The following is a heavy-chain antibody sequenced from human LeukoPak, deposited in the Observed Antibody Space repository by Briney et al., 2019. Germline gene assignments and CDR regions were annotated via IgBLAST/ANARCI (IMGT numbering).Heavy chain of an antibody. CDR1: GGSITSSSHY. CDR2: IYYTGST. Sequence: SETLSLTCTVSGGSITSSSHYWDWIRQPPGKGLEWIGNIYYTGSTYFNPSLESRVTISVDTSKNQFSLKLSSVTAADTAVYYCAAPGWRDLFDYWGQGTLVTVSS. D-gene: IGHD6-19*01. V-gene: IGHV4-39*01. J-gene: IGHJ4*02. CDR3: AAPGWRDLFDY.